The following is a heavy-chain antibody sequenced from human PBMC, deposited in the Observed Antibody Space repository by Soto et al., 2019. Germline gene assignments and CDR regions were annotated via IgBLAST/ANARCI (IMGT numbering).Heavy chain of an antibody. Sequence: ASVKVSCKALRYTFTSYYLHWVRQAPGQGLEWMGILTPKSGRTTYAQKFQDRVNMTRDTSTSTAYMELSSLRSEDTAIYYCTRVLYNFWSVYGMDIWGQGTTVTVSS. CDR1: RYTFTSYY. D-gene: IGHD3-3*01. J-gene: IGHJ6*01. CDR2: LTPKSGRT. CDR3: TRVLYNFWSVYGMDI. V-gene: IGHV1-46*01.